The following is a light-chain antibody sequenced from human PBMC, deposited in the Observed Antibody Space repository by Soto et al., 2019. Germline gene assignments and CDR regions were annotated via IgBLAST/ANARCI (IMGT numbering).Light chain of an antibody. J-gene: IGLJ2*01. Sequence: QLVLTQSPSASASLGASVKLTCTLSSGHSSYAIAWHQQQPEKGPRYLMKLNSDGSHSKGDGIPDRFSGSSSGAERYLTISSLQSEDEADYYCQTLGTGIVVFGGGTKLTVL. CDR1: SGHSSYA. CDR2: LNSDGSH. V-gene: IGLV4-69*01. CDR3: QTLGTGIVV.